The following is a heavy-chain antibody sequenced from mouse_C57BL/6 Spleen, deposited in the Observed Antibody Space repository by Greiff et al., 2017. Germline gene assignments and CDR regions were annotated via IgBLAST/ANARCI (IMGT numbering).Heavy chain of an antibody. D-gene: IGHD1-1*01. Sequence: QVQLQQSGTELVKPGASVKLSCKASGYTFTSYWMHWVKQRPGQGLEWIGDINPSNGGTNYNEKFKSKATLTVDKSSSTVYMQLSSLTSEDSAVYYCATPRDGYGSSFYAMDYWGQGTSVTVSS. CDR1: GYTFTSYW. V-gene: IGHV1-53*01. J-gene: IGHJ4*01. CDR2: INPSNGGT. CDR3: ATPRDGYGSSFYAMDY.